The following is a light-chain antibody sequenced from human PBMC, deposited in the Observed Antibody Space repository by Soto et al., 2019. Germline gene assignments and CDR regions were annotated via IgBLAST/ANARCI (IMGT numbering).Light chain of an antibody. CDR2: EVS. V-gene: IGLV2-14*01. CDR3: CSYTSSTNYV. CDR1: SSDVGGYNY. Sequence: QSVLTQPASVSGSPGQSITISCTGTSSDVGGYNYVSWYQQHPGKAPKLMIYEVSNRPSGVSNRFSGSKSGNTASLTISGLQVEDEADYYCCSYTSSTNYVFGAGTKVTVL. J-gene: IGLJ1*01.